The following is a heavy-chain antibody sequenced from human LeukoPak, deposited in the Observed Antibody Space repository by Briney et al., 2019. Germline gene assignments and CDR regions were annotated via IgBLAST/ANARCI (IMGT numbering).Heavy chain of an antibody. V-gene: IGHV3-23*01. CDR3: ARDRMGAIMYFDV. CDR2: ITGSGGRT. D-gene: IGHD3-10*01. CDR1: GFTFSDYY. Sequence: GGSLRLPCAASGFTFSDYYMSWIRQAPGKGLEWVSAITGSGGRTYYADSVKGRFTISRDNSRDRLYLETNSLRAEDTAVYYCARDRMGAIMYFDVWGRGTLVTVSS. J-gene: IGHJ2*01.